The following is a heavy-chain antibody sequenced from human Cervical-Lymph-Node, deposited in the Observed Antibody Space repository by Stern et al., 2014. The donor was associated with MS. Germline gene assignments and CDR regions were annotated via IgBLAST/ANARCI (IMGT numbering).Heavy chain of an antibody. CDR2: IIPIFGTA. Sequence: VQLVESGAEVKKPGSSVKVSCKASGGTFSSYAISWVRQAPGQGLEWMGGIIPIFGTANYAQKFQGRVTITADESTSTAYMELSSLRSEDTAVYYCASAYCGGDCPDWXFDLWGRGTLVTVSS. V-gene: IGHV1-69*01. D-gene: IGHD2-21*02. CDR1: GGTFSSYA. J-gene: IGHJ2*01. CDR3: ASAYCGGDCPDWXFDL.